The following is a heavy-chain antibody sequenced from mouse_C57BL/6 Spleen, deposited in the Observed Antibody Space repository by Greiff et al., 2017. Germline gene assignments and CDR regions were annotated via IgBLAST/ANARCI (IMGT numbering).Heavy chain of an antibody. D-gene: IGHD1-1*01. CDR1: GYTFTDYE. V-gene: IGHV1-15*01. CDR2: IAPETGGT. Sequence: VQLQQSGAELVRPGASVTLSCKASGYTFTDYEMHWVKQTPVHGLEWIGDIAPETGGTAYNQKFKGKAILTADTSSRTAYMELRSLTSEYAAVDYCSRGDDGSSGYWGQGTTLTVSS. J-gene: IGHJ2*01. CDR3: SRGDDGSSGY.